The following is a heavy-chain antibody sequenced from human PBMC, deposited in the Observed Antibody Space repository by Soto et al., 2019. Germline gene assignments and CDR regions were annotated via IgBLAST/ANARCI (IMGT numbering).Heavy chain of an antibody. CDR1: GGSISSYY. CDR3: ARRSYDFLADY. Sequence: QVQLQESGPGLVKPLETLSLTCTVSGGSISSYYWSWIRQPPGKGLEWIGYIYYSGSTNYNPSLKSRVTISVDTSKNQFSLKLSSVTAADTAVYYCARRSYDFLADYWGQGTLVTVSS. D-gene: IGHD3-3*01. J-gene: IGHJ4*02. CDR2: IYYSGST. V-gene: IGHV4-59*08.